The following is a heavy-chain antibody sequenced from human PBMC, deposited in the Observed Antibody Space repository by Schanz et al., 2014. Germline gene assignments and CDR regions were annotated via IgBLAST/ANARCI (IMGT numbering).Heavy chain of an antibody. CDR3: ASLIGTTSAHFYGMDV. V-gene: IGHV3-11*03. J-gene: IGHJ6*01. D-gene: IGHD1-7*01. Sequence: VQLLESGGGLVQPGGSLRLSCVVSGFSFSDYYMAWIRQAPGKGLEWVSHISGSSIHKNYADSVKGRFTISRDNSKNTVYLQMNSLRAEDTAVYFCASLIGTTSAHFYGMDVWGQGTMVTVSS. CDR1: GFSFSDYY. CDR2: ISGSSIHK.